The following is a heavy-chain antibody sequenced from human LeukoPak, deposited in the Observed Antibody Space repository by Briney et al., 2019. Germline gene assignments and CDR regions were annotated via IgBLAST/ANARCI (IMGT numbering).Heavy chain of an antibody. CDR2: ISYDGSKK. V-gene: IGHV3-30-3*01. Sequence: GGSLRLSCAGSGFTFSIYAMHWVRQAPGKGLEWVAVISYDGSKKYYADPVKGRFTISRDNSKNTLYLQVNSLRAEDTAVYYCARGQYYYDTSGYYADYWGQGTLVTVSS. CDR1: GFTFSIYA. D-gene: IGHD3-22*01. J-gene: IGHJ4*02. CDR3: ARGQYYYDTSGYYADY.